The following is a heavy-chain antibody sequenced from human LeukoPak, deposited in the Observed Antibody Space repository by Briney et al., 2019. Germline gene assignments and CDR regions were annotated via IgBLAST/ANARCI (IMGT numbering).Heavy chain of an antibody. CDR2: INPNSGGT. Sequence: WASVKVSCKTSGYSFTDYYMHWVRQAPGQRLEWMGWINPNSGGTSAAQKFQGRVTMTRDTSITTVYMEVSWLTSDDTAIYYCARADRLHGGPYLIGPWGQGTLVTVSS. CDR3: ARADRLHGGPYLIGP. V-gene: IGHV1-2*02. D-gene: IGHD2-21*01. J-gene: IGHJ5*02. CDR1: GYSFTDYY.